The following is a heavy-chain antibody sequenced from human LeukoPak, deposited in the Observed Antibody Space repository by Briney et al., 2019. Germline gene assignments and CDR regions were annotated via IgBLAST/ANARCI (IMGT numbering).Heavy chain of an antibody. D-gene: IGHD3-22*01. J-gene: IGHJ4*02. CDR1: GFTFNSYS. V-gene: IGHV3-23*01. CDR2: ISGSGDNT. Sequence: GGSLRLSCAASGFTFNSYSMSWVRQAPGKGLEWVSGISGSGDNTYYADSVKGRFTISRDNSKNTLYVQVNSLGTEDTAAYYCAKGSYYDSSGSFYFDYWGQGTLVTVSS. CDR3: AKGSYYDSSGSFYFDY.